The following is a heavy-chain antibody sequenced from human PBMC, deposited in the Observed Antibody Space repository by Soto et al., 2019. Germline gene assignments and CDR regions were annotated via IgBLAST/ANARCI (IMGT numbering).Heavy chain of an antibody. V-gene: IGHV1-69*13. J-gene: IGHJ6*02. D-gene: IGHD6-13*01. CDR1: GGTFSSYA. CDR2: IIPIFGTA. CDR3: ARDRGIAAAGSHYGMDV. Sequence: ASVKVSCKASGGTFSSYAISWVRQAPGQGLEWMGGIIPIFGTANYAQKFRGRVTITADESTSTAYMELSSLRSEDTAVYYCARDRGIAAAGSHYGMDVWGQGTTVTVSS.